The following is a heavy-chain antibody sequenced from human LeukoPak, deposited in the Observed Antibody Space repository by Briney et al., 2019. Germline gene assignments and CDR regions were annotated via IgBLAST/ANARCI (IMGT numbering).Heavy chain of an antibody. CDR2: IYYSGST. CDR1: GGSISSYY. Sequence: SETLSLTCTVSGGSISSYYWSWIRQPPGKGLEWIGYIYYSGSTNYNPSLKSRVTISVDTSKNQFSLKLSSVTAADTAVYYCARGLGDYDFWSGLRNWFDPWGQGTLVTVSS. V-gene: IGHV4-59*01. J-gene: IGHJ5*02. D-gene: IGHD3-3*01. CDR3: ARGLGDYDFWSGLRNWFDP.